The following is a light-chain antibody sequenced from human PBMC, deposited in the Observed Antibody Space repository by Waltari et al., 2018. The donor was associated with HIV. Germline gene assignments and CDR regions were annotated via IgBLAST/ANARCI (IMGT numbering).Light chain of an antibody. V-gene: IGLV1-47*01. CDR3: ASWDDSLSGLV. CDR1: SSNIGVTY. CDR2: RKN. J-gene: IGLJ2*01. Sequence: SVLTQPPSASGTPGQRVTISCSGSSSNIGVTYVNWYQQHPGTTPKRLIQRKNRRPSGVPDRFSGSKSGTSASLAISGLRSEDEADDYCASWDDSLSGLVFGGGTKLTVL.